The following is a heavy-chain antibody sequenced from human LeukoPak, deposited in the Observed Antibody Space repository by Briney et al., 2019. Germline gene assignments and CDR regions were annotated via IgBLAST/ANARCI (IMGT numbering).Heavy chain of an antibody. CDR2: IYYSGST. CDR3: ARVNYDFWSGYPGGMDV. D-gene: IGHD3-3*01. V-gene: IGHV4-59*01. Sequence: SETLSLTCTVPGGSISSYYWSWIRQPPGKGLEWIGYIYYSGSTNYNPSLKSRVTISVDTSKNQFSLKLSSVTAADTAVYYCARVNYDFWSGYPGGMDVWGQGTTVTVSS. J-gene: IGHJ6*02. CDR1: GGSISSYY.